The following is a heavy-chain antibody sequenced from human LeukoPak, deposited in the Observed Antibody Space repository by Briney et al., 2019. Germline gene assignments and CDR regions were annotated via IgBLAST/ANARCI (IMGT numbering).Heavy chain of an antibody. V-gene: IGHV3-11*01. D-gene: IGHD4-17*01. Sequence: GGSLRLSCAASGFTFSDYYMSWIRQAPGKGLEWVSYISSSGSTIYYADSVKGRFTISRDNAKNSLYLQMNSLRAEDTAVYYCARSYGDYVRLDYYHGMDVWGQGTTVTVSS. CDR1: GFTFSDYY. J-gene: IGHJ6*02. CDR3: ARSYGDYVRLDYYHGMDV. CDR2: ISSSGSTI.